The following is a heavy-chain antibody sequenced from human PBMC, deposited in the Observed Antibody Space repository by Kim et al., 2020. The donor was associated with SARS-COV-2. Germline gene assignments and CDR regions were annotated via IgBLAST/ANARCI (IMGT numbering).Heavy chain of an antibody. V-gene: IGHV3-33*01. J-gene: IGHJ6*02. Sequence: GGSLRLSCAASGFTFSSYGVHWVRQAPGKGLEWVAVIWYDGSNKYYADSVKGRFTISRDNSKNTLYLQMNSLRAEDTAVYYCARDLRSSGYYLGYYYYGMDVWGQGTTVTVSS. D-gene: IGHD3-22*01. CDR2: IWYDGSNK. CDR1: GFTFSSYG. CDR3: ARDLRSSGYYLGYYYYGMDV.